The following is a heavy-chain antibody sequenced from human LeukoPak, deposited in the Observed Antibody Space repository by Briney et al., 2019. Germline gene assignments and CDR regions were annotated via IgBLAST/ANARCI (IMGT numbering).Heavy chain of an antibody. V-gene: IGHV4-61*01. J-gene: IGHJ4*02. CDR1: GGSVSSVSYY. CDR2: IYYSGSS. CDR3: ARLYCSRTSCYYSN. Sequence: SETLSLTCTVSGGSVSSVSYYWSWIPQPPGKGLEWIGYIYYSGSSSYNPALKSRVTISLDTSKNQFSLKLSSVTAADTAIYYCARLYCSRTSCYYSNWGQGTLVTVSS. D-gene: IGHD2-2*01.